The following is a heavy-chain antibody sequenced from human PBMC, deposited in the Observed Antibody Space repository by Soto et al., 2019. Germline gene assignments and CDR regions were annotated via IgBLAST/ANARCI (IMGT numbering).Heavy chain of an antibody. V-gene: IGHV4-59*01. CDR2: IHYRGST. CDR3: ARTMNSYEILDI. D-gene: IGHD3-22*01. Sequence: SETLSLTCAVSGDSINDYYWNWIRQPPGKGLEWIGYIHYRGSTFYDPSLKSRVTISLDTSKTQFSLRLSSVTAADTAVYYCARTMNSYEILDIWGQGTLVTVSS. CDR1: GDSINDYY. J-gene: IGHJ3*02.